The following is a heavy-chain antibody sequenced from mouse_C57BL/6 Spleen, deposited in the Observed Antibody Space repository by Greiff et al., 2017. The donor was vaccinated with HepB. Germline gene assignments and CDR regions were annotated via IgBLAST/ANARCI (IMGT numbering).Heavy chain of an antibody. CDR3: ARGTIYYGLFDY. J-gene: IGHJ2*01. D-gene: IGHD2-1*01. V-gene: IGHV5-4*01. CDR1: GFTFSSYA. CDR2: ISDGGSYT. Sequence: EVQLVESGGGLVKPGGSLKLSCAASGFTFSSYAMSWVRQTPEKRLEWVATISDGGSYTYYPDNVKGRFTISRDNAKNNLYLQMSHLKSEDTAMYYCARGTIYYGLFDYWGQGTTLTVSS.